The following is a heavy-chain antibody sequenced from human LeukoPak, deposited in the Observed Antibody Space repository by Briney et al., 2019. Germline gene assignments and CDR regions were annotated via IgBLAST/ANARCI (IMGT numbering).Heavy chain of an antibody. Sequence: GGSLRLSCAASRFSFSSYAMHWVRQAPGKGLEWVANKNQGGNEKYYVDSVRGRFTISRDNAKNSLYLQMNSLRAEDTAVYYCAKSVDQFGELSKDAFDIWGQGTMVTVSS. D-gene: IGHD3-10*01. CDR1: RFSFSSYA. J-gene: IGHJ3*02. V-gene: IGHV3-7*01. CDR3: AKSVDQFGELSKDAFDI. CDR2: KNQGGNEK.